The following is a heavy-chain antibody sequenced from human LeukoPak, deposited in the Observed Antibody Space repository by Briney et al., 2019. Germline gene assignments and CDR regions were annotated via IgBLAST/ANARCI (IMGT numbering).Heavy chain of an antibody. CDR1: GFTFSSYA. J-gene: IGHJ4*02. CDR3: AKDPFRARISAPDY. Sequence: GGSLRLSCAASGFTFSSYAMSWVRRAPGKGLEWVSAISGSGTNTYYADSVKGRFTISRDNSKNTLYLQINSLRAEDTAVYYCAKDPFRARISAPDYWGQGTLVTVSS. D-gene: IGHD6-6*01. V-gene: IGHV3-23*01. CDR2: ISGSGTNT.